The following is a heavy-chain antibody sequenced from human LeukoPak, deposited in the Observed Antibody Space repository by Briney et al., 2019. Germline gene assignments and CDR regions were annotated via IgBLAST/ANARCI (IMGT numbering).Heavy chain of an antibody. D-gene: IGHD6-19*01. Sequence: GGSLRLSCAASGFTFSSYWMHWVRQAPGKGLVWVSRINSDGSSTRHADSVKGRFTISRDNAKNTLYLQMNSLRAEDTAVYYCARGTPSIAVAGSAVDYWGQGTLVIVSS. J-gene: IGHJ4*02. CDR3: ARGTPSIAVAGSAVDY. V-gene: IGHV3-74*01. CDR1: GFTFSSYW. CDR2: INSDGSST.